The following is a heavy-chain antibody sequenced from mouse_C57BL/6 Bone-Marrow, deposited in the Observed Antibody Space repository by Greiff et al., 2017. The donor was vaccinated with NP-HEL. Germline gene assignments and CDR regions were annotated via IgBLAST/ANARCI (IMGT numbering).Heavy chain of an antibody. Sequence: VQLQQSGPELVKPGASVKISCKASGYSFTDYNMNWVKQSNGKSLEWIGVINPNYGTNSYNQKFKGKATLTVDQSSSTAYMQLNSLTSEDSAVYYCAREGGWLLHWYFDVWGTGTTVTVSS. V-gene: IGHV1-39*01. J-gene: IGHJ1*03. CDR3: AREGGWLLHWYFDV. D-gene: IGHD2-3*01. CDR1: GYSFTDYN. CDR2: INPNYGTN.